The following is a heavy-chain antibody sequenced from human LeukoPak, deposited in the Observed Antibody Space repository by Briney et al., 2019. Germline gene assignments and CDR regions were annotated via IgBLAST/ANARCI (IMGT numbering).Heavy chain of an antibody. Sequence: SETLSLTCTVSSGSINSYYWGGVRQPAGRGLEWIGRIYTTGKTDYNLSLKSRLTMPVDTSQRQFSLNLRSVTAAGTAIYYCARHGYTASHYFLDFWSQGALVTVSS. CDR2: IYTTGKT. CDR1: SGSINSYY. D-gene: IGHD3-16*01. CDR3: ARHGYTASHYFLDF. V-gene: IGHV4-4*07. J-gene: IGHJ4*02.